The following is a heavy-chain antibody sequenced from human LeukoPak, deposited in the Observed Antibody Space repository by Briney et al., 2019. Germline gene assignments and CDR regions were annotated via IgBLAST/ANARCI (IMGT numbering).Heavy chain of an antibody. CDR2: ISYDGSNK. CDR1: GFTFSSYA. D-gene: IGHD3-10*02. V-gene: IGHV3-30*04. Sequence: GGSLRLSCAASGFTFSSYAMHWVRQAPGKGLEGVAVISYDGSNKYYADSVKGRFTISRDNPKNTLYLQMNSLRAEDTAVYYCARDQCSGSYRVCYYYYGMDVWGQGTTDTVSS. CDR3: ARDQCSGSYRVCYYYYGMDV. J-gene: IGHJ6*02.